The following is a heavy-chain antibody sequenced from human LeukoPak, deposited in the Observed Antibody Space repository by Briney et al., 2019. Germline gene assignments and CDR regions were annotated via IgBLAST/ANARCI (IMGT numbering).Heavy chain of an antibody. CDR3: ARDYDAFDI. Sequence: GGSLRLSCAASGFTFDDYAMHWVRQAPGKGLEWVSGISWNSGSIGYADSVKGRFSISRDNAKNSLYLQMNSLRAEDTAVYYCARDYDAFDIWGQGTMVTVSS. CDR2: ISWNSGSI. V-gene: IGHV3-9*01. J-gene: IGHJ3*02. CDR1: GFTFDDYA.